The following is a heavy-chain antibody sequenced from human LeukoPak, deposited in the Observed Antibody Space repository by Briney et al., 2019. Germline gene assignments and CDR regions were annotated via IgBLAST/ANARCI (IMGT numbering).Heavy chain of an antibody. J-gene: IGHJ5*02. V-gene: IGHV1-18*01. CDR1: GYTFTSYG. D-gene: IGHD3-3*01. CDR2: ISPYNGNT. Sequence: ASVKVSCKASGYTFTSYGISWVRQAPGQGLEWMGWISPYNGNTNYAQKFQDRVLMTTDTSTSTAYMELRSLRYGDTAVYYCARRGINFAVSGHWFDPWGQGTLVTVSS. CDR3: ARRGINFAVSGHWFDP.